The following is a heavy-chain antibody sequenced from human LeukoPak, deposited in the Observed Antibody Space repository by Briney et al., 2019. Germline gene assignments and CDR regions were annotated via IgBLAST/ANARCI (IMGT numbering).Heavy chain of an antibody. J-gene: IGHJ6*03. Sequence: GGSLRLSCAASGLTFSSYGMHWVRQAPGKGLEWVAFIRYDGSNKYYADSVKGRFTISRDNSKNTLYLQMNSLRAEDTAVYYCAKVGVYAPYYYYYYMDVWGKGTTVTVSS. CDR2: IRYDGSNK. CDR1: GLTFSSYG. V-gene: IGHV3-30*02. CDR3: AKVGVYAPYYYYYYMDV. D-gene: IGHD2-8*02.